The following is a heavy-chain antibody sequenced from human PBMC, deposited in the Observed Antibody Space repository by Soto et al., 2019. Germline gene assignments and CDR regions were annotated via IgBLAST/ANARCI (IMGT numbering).Heavy chain of an antibody. V-gene: IGHV1-24*01. Sequence: ASVKVSCKVSGYTLTELSMHWVRQAPGKGLEWMGGFDPEDGETIYAQKFQGRVTMTEDTSTDTAYMELSSLRSEDTAGYYCATDRGYSYGYYFDYWGQGTLVTVSS. CDR1: GYTLTELS. CDR3: ATDRGYSYGYYFDY. J-gene: IGHJ4*02. D-gene: IGHD5-18*01. CDR2: FDPEDGET.